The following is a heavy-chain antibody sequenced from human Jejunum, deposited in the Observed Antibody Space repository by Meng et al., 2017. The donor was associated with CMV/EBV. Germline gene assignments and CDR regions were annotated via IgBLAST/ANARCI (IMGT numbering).Heavy chain of an antibody. V-gene: IGHV4-39*07. CDR1: SISSADHY. D-gene: IGHD4-23*01. CDR2: IHYSGIA. Sequence: SISSADHYWGWIRQSPGKGLEWIGSIHYSGIAYYNPSLTSRATISLDTSKNQLSLKLTSVTAADTAVYYCATTDPTYGGNYYFDYWGQGTLVTVSS. J-gene: IGHJ4*02. CDR3: ATTDPTYGGNYYFDY.